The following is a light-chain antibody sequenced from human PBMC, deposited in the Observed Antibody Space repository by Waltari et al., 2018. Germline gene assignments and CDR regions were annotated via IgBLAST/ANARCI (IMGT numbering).Light chain of an antibody. J-gene: IGKJ4*01. V-gene: IGKV1-39*01. CDR2: GAS. Sequence: DIQITQSPSSLSASVGQKVTITCQASQWNSEYLHWYQQKPGKAPKLLIYGASSLPSGVPSRFSSSGSWTDFTLSITSLQPEDSATYYCQQSYTFGGGPKVEIK. CDR3: QQSYT. CDR1: QWNSEY.